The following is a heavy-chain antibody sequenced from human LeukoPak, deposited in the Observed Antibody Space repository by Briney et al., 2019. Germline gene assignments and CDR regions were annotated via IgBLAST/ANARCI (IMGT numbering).Heavy chain of an antibody. D-gene: IGHD2-2*01. J-gene: IGHJ4*02. Sequence: GGSLRLSCAASRFTVTNNYMSWVRQAPGKGLEWVSTIYSGGTTYYADSVKGRFTISRDNSKNTLFLQMNSLRAEDTAVYYCARDPCSSTFCYDYWGQGTLVTVSS. CDR3: ARDPCSSTFCYDY. V-gene: IGHV3-66*01. CDR1: RFTVTNNY. CDR2: IYSGGTT.